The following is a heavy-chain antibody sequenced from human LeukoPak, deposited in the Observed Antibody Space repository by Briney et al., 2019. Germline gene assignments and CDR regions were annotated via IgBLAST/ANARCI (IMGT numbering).Heavy chain of an antibody. J-gene: IGHJ4*02. V-gene: IGHV4-38-2*02. CDR3: ASGSPAADY. CDR1: GYSISSGYY. D-gene: IGHD6-25*01. Sequence: SETLSLTCTVSGYSISSGYYWGWIRQPPGKGLEWIGSGHHSGSTYYKPSLKSRVTISLDTSKNQFSLKLRSVTAADMAVYHCASGSPAADYWGQGTLVTVSS. CDR2: GHHSGST.